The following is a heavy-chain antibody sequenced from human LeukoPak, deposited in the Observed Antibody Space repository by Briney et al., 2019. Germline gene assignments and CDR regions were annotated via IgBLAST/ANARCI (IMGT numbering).Heavy chain of an antibody. J-gene: IGHJ4*02. CDR2: ISGSGGST. Sequence: GGSLRLSCAASGFTFSSYAMSWVRQAPGKGLEWVSAISGSGGSTYYADSAKGRFTISRDNSKNTLYLQMNSLRAEDTAVYYCAKSIAGTTLDYFDYRAREPWSPSPQ. V-gene: IGHV3-23*01. D-gene: IGHD1-1*01. CDR1: GFTFSSYA. CDR3: AKSIAGTTLDYFDY.